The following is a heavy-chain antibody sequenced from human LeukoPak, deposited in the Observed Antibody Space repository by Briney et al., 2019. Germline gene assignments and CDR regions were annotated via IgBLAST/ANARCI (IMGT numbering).Heavy chain of an antibody. J-gene: IGHJ4*02. CDR1: GYSFTSYW. CDR3: ARRPRSNWNQIDY. V-gene: IGHV1-18*04. D-gene: IGHD1-20*01. CDR2: ISAYNGNT. Sequence: GESLKISCKGSGYSFTSYWISWVRQAPGQGLEWMGWISAYNGNTNYAQKLQGRVTMTTDTSTSTAYMELRSLRSDDTAVYYCARRPRSNWNQIDYWGQGTLVTVSS.